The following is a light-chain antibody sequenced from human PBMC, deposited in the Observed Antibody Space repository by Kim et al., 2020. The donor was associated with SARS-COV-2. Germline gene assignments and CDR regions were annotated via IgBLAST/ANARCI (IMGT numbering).Light chain of an antibody. CDR1: SGHSSYI. V-gene: IGLV4-60*03. CDR3: ETWDSNTWV. J-gene: IGLJ3*02. Sequence: QLVLTQSSSASASLGSSVKLTCTLSSGHSSYIIAWHQQQPGKAPRYSMKLEGSGSYNKGSGVPDRFSGSSSGADRYLTISNLQSEDEADYYCETWDSNTWVFGGGTQLTVL. CDR2: LEGSGSY.